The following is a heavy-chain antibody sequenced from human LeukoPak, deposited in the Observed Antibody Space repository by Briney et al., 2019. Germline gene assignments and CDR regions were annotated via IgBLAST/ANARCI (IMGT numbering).Heavy chain of an antibody. V-gene: IGHV3-13*01. Sequence: GGSLRLSCAASGFTFSTYDMHWVRQATGKGLEWVSAIGTAGATYYPDSMKGRFTISRDNAKSSVYLQMNSLRAEDTGVYYCARDKYCSDGNCDGGSKFDYWGQGTLVTVSS. CDR3: ARDKYCSDGNCDGGSKFDY. J-gene: IGHJ4*02. CDR2: IGTAGAT. D-gene: IGHD2-15*01. CDR1: GFTFSTYD.